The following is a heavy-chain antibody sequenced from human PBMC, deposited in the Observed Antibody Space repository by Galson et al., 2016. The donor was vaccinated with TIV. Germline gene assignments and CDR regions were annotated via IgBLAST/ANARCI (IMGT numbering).Heavy chain of an antibody. Sequence: SVKVSCKASGGSFDSYTVTWVRQAPGQGLEWMGRLTPRFRTANYAQNLQGRVTITADRSTSIVFMALSGLTFEDTATYYCARGETPDCGDDCYLHYWGQGSPVIVSS. CDR3: ARGETPDCGDDCYLHY. CDR1: GGSFDSYT. J-gene: IGHJ4*02. CDR2: LTPRFRTA. D-gene: IGHD2-21*02. V-gene: IGHV1-69*08.